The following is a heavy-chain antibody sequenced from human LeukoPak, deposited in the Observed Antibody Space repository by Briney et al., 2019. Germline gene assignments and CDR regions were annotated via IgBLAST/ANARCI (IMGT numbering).Heavy chain of an antibody. J-gene: IGHJ6*02. CDR3: VKSFYASPPAGMDV. CDR1: GSTFDDYA. Sequence: PGRSLRLSCAASGSTFDDYAMHWVRQVPGKGLEWVSTISWKCDIIGYADSVKGRFTISRDNAKSSLYLQMNSLRVEDTALYYCVKSFYASPPAGMDVWGQGTTVTVSS. CDR2: ISWKCDII. V-gene: IGHV3-9*01. D-gene: IGHD2-2*01.